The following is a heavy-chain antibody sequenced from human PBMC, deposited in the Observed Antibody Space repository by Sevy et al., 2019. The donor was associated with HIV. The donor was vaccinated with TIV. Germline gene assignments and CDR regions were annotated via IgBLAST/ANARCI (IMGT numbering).Heavy chain of an antibody. V-gene: IGHV1-69*13. D-gene: IGHD3-10*01. CDR3: VRGPNGSYLLYYFDN. Sequence: ASVKVSCKASGGTSSSYAISWVRQAPGQGLEWLGGIIPMFGTANYAQKFQGRVIITADESTSTVYMELSSLKSGDTAVYYCVRGPNGSYLLYYFDNWGQGTLVTVSS. CDR2: IIPMFGTA. CDR1: GGTSSSYA. J-gene: IGHJ4*02.